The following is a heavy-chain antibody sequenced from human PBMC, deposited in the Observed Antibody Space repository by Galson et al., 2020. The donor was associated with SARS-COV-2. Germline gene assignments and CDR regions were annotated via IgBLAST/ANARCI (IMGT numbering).Heavy chain of an antibody. Sequence: ASVKVSCKSSGYTFNTYGISWVRQAPGQGLEWMGWISPNSGNTYYAQKFQGRVTLTRDKFTSTVYMDLRGLTSHDTAVYYCARDWSTSRRGAFDIWGQGTQVTVSS. J-gene: IGHJ3*02. D-gene: IGHD3-3*01. CDR3: ARDWSTSRRGAFDI. V-gene: IGHV1-18*01. CDR1: GYTFNTYG. CDR2: ISPNSGNT.